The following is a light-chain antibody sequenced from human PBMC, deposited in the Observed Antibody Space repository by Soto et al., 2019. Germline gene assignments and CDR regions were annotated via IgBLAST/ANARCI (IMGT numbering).Light chain of an antibody. V-gene: IGKV1-39*01. J-gene: IGKJ1*01. Sequence: DIQMTQSPSSLSASVGDRITITCRASQSVANYLNWYQHRPGKAPKLLIYSASNLPSGVPSRFTGSGSGTDFTLTISSMQPEDFASYYCQQSDTTPWTFGQGTKVEIK. CDR2: SAS. CDR3: QQSDTTPWT. CDR1: QSVANY.